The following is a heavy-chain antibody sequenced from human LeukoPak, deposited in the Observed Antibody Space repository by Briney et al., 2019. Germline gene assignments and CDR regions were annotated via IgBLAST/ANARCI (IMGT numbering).Heavy chain of an antibody. CDR3: ARFVAMVRGVTQYYYYGMDV. V-gene: IGHV4-59*01. J-gene: IGHJ6*02. CDR1: GGSISSYY. Sequence: SETLSLTCTVSGGSISSYYRSWIRQPPGKGLEWIGYIYYSGSTNYNPSLKSRVTISVDTSKNQFSLKLSSVTAADTAVYYCARFVAMVRGVTQYYYYGMDVWGQGTTVTVSS. D-gene: IGHD3-10*01. CDR2: IYYSGST.